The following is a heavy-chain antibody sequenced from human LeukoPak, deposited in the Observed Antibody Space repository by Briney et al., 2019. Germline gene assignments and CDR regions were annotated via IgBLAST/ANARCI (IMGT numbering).Heavy chain of an antibody. D-gene: IGHD2-15*01. Sequence: SETLSLTCAVYGGSFSGYYWSWIRQPPGKGLERIGEINHSGSTNYNPSLKSRVTISVDTSKNQFSLKLSSVTAADTAVYYCASEVVAATLDYWGQGTLVTVSS. CDR3: ASEVVAATLDY. CDR1: GGSFSGYY. V-gene: IGHV4-34*01. J-gene: IGHJ4*02. CDR2: INHSGST.